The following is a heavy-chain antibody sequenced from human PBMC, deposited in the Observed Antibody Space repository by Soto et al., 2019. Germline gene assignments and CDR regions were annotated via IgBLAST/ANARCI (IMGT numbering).Heavy chain of an antibody. CDR3: AGIARTMSLLDY. CDR1: GGSISSRHW. J-gene: IGHJ4*02. D-gene: IGHD3-10*02. V-gene: IGHV4-4*02. CDR2: ISHSGGT. Sequence: QVQLQESGPRLVKPSGTLSLTCAVSGGSISSRHWRNWVRQPPGKGLEWTGEISHSGGTNYNPSLKRRITISVDKSNNQCSLRLTSVTAADTAVYYCAGIARTMSLLDYWGQGTLVTVFS.